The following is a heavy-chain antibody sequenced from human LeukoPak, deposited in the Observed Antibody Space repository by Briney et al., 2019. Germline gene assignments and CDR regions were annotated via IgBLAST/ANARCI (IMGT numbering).Heavy chain of an antibody. CDR3: AKSFGVTAEDASDI. V-gene: IGHV5-51*01. D-gene: IGHD3-16*01. J-gene: IGHJ3*02. Sequence: GESLKISCKGSGYRFTSYWIGWVRQMPGKGLEWMGIIYPDDSDTRYSPSFQGQVTISGDKSISTAYLQWSSLKASDTAIYYCAKSFGVTAEDASDIWGQGTMVTVSS. CDR2: IYPDDSDT. CDR1: GYRFTSYW.